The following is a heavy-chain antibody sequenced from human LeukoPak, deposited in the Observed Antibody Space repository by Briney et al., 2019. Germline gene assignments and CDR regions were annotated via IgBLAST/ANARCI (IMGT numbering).Heavy chain of an antibody. CDR2: ISYPGGT. CDR1: GGSVSSNSYY. V-gene: IGHV4-39*07. CDR3: ARGLGGVTHFDY. Sequence: SETLSLTCTVSGGSVSSNSYYWGWIRQPPGKRLEWIGTISYPGGTYYNPSLKSRVTISIDTSENQFSLKMSSVTAADTAVYYCARGLGGVTHFDYWGQGTLVTVSS. D-gene: IGHD3-16*01. J-gene: IGHJ4*02.